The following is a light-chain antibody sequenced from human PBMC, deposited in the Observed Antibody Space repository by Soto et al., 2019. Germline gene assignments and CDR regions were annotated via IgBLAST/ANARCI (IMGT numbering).Light chain of an antibody. Sequence: EIVLTQSPATLSLSPGERVTLSCRASQSVGSYLAWYQQKLGQAPRLLIYDASNRATGIPDRFSGGGSGTDFTLTISSLEPEDFAVYYCQQRSNWPPESTFGGGTKVDIK. CDR1: QSVGSY. V-gene: IGKV3-11*01. CDR2: DAS. CDR3: QQRSNWPPEST. J-gene: IGKJ4*01.